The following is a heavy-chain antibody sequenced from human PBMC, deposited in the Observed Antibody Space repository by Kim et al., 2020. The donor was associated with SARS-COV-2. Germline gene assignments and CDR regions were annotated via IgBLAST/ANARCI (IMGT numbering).Heavy chain of an antibody. V-gene: IGHV3-30-3*01. J-gene: IGHJ4*02. CDR2: ISYDGSNK. D-gene: IGHD3-16*01. Sequence: GGSLRLSCAASGFTFSSYAMHWVRQAPGKGLEWVAVISYDGSNKYYADSVKGRFTISRDNSKNTLYLQMNSLRAEDTAVYYCATSLCGQADLIRSCFDYWGQGTLVTVSS. CDR1: GFTFSSYA. CDR3: ATSLCGQADLIRSCFDY.